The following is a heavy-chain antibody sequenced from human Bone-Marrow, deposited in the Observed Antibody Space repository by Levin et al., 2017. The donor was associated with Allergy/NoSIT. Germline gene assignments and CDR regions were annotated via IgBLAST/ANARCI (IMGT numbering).Heavy chain of an antibody. V-gene: IGHV3-48*01. CDR3: ARDPRFTIFGVEHRPSYYFDY. Sequence: GGSLRLSCAASGFTFSSYSMNWVRQAPGKGLEWVSYIGSSSSTIYYADSVKGRFTISRDNAKNSLYLQMNSLRAEDTAVYYCARDPRFTIFGVEHRPSYYFDYWGQGTLVTVSS. CDR1: GFTFSSYS. CDR2: IGSSSSTI. J-gene: IGHJ4*02. D-gene: IGHD3-3*01.